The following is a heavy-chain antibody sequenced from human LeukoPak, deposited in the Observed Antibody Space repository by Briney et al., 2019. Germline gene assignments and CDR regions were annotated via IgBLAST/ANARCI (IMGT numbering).Heavy chain of an antibody. CDR3: ARDRQMYYDILTDVYYYYMDV. V-gene: IGHV3-21*01. D-gene: IGHD3-9*01. J-gene: IGHJ6*03. CDR1: GFTFSSYS. CDR2: ISSSSSYI. Sequence: GGSLRLSCAASGFTFSSYSLNWVRQAPGKGLECVSSISSSSSYIYYADSVKSRFTISRDNAKNSLYLQLNSLRAEDTAVYFCARDRQMYYDILTDVYYYYMDVWGKGTTVTISS.